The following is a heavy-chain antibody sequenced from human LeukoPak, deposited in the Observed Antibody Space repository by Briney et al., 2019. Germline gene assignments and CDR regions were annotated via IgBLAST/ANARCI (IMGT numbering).Heavy chain of an antibody. CDR2: IEQDGSAK. D-gene: IGHD3-10*01. V-gene: IGHV3-7*04. CDR3: ARADYYGSILDY. Sequence: GGSLRLSCAASGFTFSNYWMSWVRQAPGKGLEWVANIEQDGSAKYYVVSVDGRFTVSRDNAENSLYLQMDNLRAEDTAVYYCARADYYGSILDYWGQGSLVTVSS. CDR1: GFTFSNYW. J-gene: IGHJ4*02.